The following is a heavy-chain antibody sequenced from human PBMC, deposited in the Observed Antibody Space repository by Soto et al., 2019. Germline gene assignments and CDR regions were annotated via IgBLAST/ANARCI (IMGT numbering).Heavy chain of an antibody. CDR1: GVSIGSSYY. CDR3: ARSLGWYAIDS. Sequence: QVLLQESGPGLVQPSGTLSLSCVVSGVSIGSSYYWGWVRQPPGKGPEWLGDMSHIGSVNYNPSLQXXVHISMDKSQHQFSLKLNSMTAADTAVYYCARSLGWYAIDSWGQGTLAIVSS. V-gene: IGHV4-4*02. J-gene: IGHJ4*02. CDR2: MSHIGSV. D-gene: IGHD6-19*01.